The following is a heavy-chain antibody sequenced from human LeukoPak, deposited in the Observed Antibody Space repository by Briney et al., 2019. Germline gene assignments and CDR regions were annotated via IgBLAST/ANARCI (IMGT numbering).Heavy chain of an antibody. V-gene: IGHV3-30*04. Sequence: PGGSLRLSCAASGFTFSSYAMHWVRQAPGKGLEWVAVISYDGSNKYYADSVKGRFTISRDNAKNSLYLQMNSLRAEDTAVYYCARALGELSQIDYWGQGTLVTVSS. J-gene: IGHJ4*02. CDR1: GFTFSSYA. CDR3: ARALGELSQIDY. CDR2: ISYDGSNK. D-gene: IGHD3-16*02.